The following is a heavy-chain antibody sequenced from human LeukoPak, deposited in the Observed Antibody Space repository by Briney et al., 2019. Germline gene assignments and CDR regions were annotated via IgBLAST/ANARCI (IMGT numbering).Heavy chain of an antibody. D-gene: IGHD3-22*01. Sequence: SETLSLTCTVSGGSISSYYWSWIPQPPGKGLERIGYISYNGNTNYSPSLKSRVTISVDTSKNQLSLRLSSVDAAVTDVYYCARHTFYDSRTYPLDNWGQGTLVTVSS. CDR2: ISYNGNT. V-gene: IGHV4-59*08. CDR1: GGSISSYY. CDR3: ARHTFYDSRTYPLDN. J-gene: IGHJ4*02.